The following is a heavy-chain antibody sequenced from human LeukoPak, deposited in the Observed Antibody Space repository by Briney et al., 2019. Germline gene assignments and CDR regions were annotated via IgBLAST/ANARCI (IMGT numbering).Heavy chain of an antibody. Sequence: GGSLRLSCAASGFTVSSTYMSWVRQAPGKGLEWVSVIYNGGFTYYADSVKGRFTISRDNSKNTLFLQMNSLRAEDTAVYYCAKTGNPATGDYWGQGTLVTVSS. V-gene: IGHV3-53*01. CDR3: AKTGNPATGDY. D-gene: IGHD1-1*01. J-gene: IGHJ4*02. CDR1: GFTVSSTY. CDR2: IYNGGFT.